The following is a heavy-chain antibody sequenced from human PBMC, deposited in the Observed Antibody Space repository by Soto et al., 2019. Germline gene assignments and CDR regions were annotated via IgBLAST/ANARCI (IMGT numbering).Heavy chain of an antibody. J-gene: IGHJ4*02. V-gene: IGHV3-23*01. D-gene: IGHD6-13*01. Sequence: EVQLLESGGGLVQPGGSLRLSCAASEFTFSTYAMSWVRQAPGKGLEWVSAISGSGDTTYYADSVKGRFTISSDTSKNTLFLQMNSLRAEDTALYYCAKSYSSNWYDYFDYWGQGTLVTVSS. CDR1: EFTFSTYA. CDR2: ISGSGDTT. CDR3: AKSYSSNWYDYFDY.